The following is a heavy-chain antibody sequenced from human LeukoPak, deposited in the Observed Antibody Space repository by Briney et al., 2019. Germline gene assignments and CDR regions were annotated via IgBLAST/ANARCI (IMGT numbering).Heavy chain of an antibody. CDR2: TFYTSKWFN. D-gene: IGHD3-16*01. CDR3: ARRRYYDYSGYFDY. J-gene: IGHJ4*02. CDR1: GDSVSSNSAA. Sequence: SQTLSLTCALSGDSVSSNSAAWKWFRQSPSRGLEWLGRTFYTSKWFNDYAASVKSRITINPDTSKNQVSLHLNSVTPEDTAVYYCARRRYYDYSGYFDYWGQGTLVTVSS. V-gene: IGHV6-1*01.